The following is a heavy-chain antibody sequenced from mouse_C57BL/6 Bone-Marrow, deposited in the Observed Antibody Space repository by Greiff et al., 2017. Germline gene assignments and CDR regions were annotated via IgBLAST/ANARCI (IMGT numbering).Heavy chain of an antibody. CDR2: IHPNSGST. J-gene: IGHJ1*03. CDR1: GYTFTSYW. Sequence: VQLQQPGAELVKPGASVKLSCKASGYTFTSYWMHWVKQRPGQGLEWIGMIHPNSGSTNYNEKFKSKATLTVDKSSSTAYMQLSSLTSEDSAVYYCARLGEGWYFDVWGTGTTVTVSS. CDR3: ARLGEGWYFDV. D-gene: IGHD4-1*01. V-gene: IGHV1-64*01.